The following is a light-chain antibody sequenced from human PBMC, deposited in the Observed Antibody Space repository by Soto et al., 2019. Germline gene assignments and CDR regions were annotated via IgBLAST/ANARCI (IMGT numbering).Light chain of an antibody. CDR3: SSYTPTTWV. V-gene: IGLV2-14*01. J-gene: IGLJ3*02. CDR2: EVF. Sequence: QSALTQPASVSGSPGQSITISCTGTSSDVGTNKYVSWYQQHPGKAPQLIIYEVFNRTSGVSNRFSVSKSGNTASLTISGLQAEDEADYYCSSYTPTTWVFGGGTKLTVL. CDR1: SSDVGTNKY.